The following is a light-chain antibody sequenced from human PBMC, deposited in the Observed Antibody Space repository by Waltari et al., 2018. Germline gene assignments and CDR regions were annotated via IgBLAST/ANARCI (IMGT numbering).Light chain of an antibody. CDR2: GAS. J-gene: IGKJ2*01. Sequence: DIQMTQSPSSLSTSVGDRVTISCRASYNVDVFLNWYQQKPGKAPKLLIYGASSLQSGGPSRFSGSGSGTDFTLTITSLQPEDSATYYCQQSHGFPFTFGQGTKLEIK. V-gene: IGKV1-39*01. CDR3: QQSHGFPFT. CDR1: YNVDVF.